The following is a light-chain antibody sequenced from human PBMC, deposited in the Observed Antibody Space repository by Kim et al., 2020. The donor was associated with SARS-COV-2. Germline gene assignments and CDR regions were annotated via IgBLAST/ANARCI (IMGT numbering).Light chain of an antibody. CDR3: QQANNLPLT. V-gene: IGKV1D-12*01. J-gene: IGKJ4*01. CDR2: AAS. CDR1: QCIRRW. Sequence: ASVGDRVNITCRASQCIRRWLAWYQQKPGKAPNLLFYAASDLQRGVPSRFSGSGLGTDFNLTISGLQAEDFATYYCQQANNLPLTFGGGTKVDIK.